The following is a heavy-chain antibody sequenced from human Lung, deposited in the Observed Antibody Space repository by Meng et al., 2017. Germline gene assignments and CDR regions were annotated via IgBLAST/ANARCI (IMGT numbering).Heavy chain of an antibody. CDR1: GGSFSDYY. V-gene: IGHV4-34*01. CDR3: ARGPTTMAHDFDY. Sequence: QGERQQWGEGLLKPSEPLSLTCFVSGGSFSDYYWSWIRQPPGKGLEWIGEINHSGSTNYNPSLESRATISVDTSQNNLSLKLSSVTAADSAVYYCARGPTTMAHDFDYWGQGTLVTVSS. D-gene: IGHD4-11*01. J-gene: IGHJ4*02. CDR2: INHSGST.